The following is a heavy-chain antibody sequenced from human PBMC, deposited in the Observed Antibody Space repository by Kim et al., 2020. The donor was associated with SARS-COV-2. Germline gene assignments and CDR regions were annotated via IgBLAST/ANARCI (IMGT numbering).Heavy chain of an antibody. V-gene: IGHV1-69*13. CDR2: IIPIFGTA. J-gene: IGHJ4*02. D-gene: IGHD3-22*01. Sequence: SVKVSCKASGGTFSSYAISWVRQAPGQGLEWMGGIIPIFGTANYAQKFQGRVTITADESTSTAYMELSSLRSEDTAVYYCATNGLNYYDSSGEGGYFDYWGQGTLVTVSS. CDR1: GGTFSSYA. CDR3: ATNGLNYYDSSGEGGYFDY.